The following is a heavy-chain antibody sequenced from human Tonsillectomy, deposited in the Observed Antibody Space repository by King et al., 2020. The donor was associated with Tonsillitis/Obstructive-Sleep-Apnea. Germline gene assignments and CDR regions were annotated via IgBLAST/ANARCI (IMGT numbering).Heavy chain of an antibody. CDR3: ARDRAYCGGGCYSGFFDV. CDR2: SSSSGTTI. J-gene: IGHJ2*01. CDR1: GFTFSSYE. D-gene: IGHD2-21*01. V-gene: IGHV3-48*03. Sequence: VQLVESGGGLVQPGGSLILSCAASGFTFSSYEMNWVRQAPGKGLEWDSYSSSSGTTIYYADSVKGRFTISRDNSKNSLYLQMNSLRAEDTAVYYCARDRAYCGGGCYSGFFDVWGSGTLVTVSS.